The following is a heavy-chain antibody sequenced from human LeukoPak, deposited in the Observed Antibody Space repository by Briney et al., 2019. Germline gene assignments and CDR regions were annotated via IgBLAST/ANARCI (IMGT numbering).Heavy chain of an antibody. J-gene: IGHJ4*02. CDR2: IIPIFGIA. Sequence: ASVKVSCKASGGTFSSYAISWVRQAPGQGLEWMGRIIPIFGIANYTQKFQGRVTITADKSTSTAYMELSSLRSEDTAVYYCAVESSGYYYGGGVFDYWGQGTLVTVSS. D-gene: IGHD3-22*01. CDR3: AVESSGYYYGGGVFDY. CDR1: GGTFSSYA. V-gene: IGHV1-69*04.